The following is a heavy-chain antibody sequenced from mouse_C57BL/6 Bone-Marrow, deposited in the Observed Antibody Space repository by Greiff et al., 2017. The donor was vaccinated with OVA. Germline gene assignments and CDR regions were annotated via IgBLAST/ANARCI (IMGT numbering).Heavy chain of an antibody. CDR2: INYDGSST. Sequence: EVMLVESEGGLVQPGSSMKLSCTASGFTFSDYYMAWVRQVPEKGLEWVANINYDGSSTYYLDSLKSRFIISRDNAKNILYLQMSSLKSEDTATYYCARDPGGYWYFDVWGTGTTVTVSS. V-gene: IGHV5-16*01. J-gene: IGHJ1*03. CDR1: GFTFSDYY. CDR3: ARDPGGYWYFDV.